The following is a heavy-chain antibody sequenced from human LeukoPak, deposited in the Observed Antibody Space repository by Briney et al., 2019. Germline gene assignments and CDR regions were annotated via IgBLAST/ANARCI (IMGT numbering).Heavy chain of an antibody. CDR2: IIPIFGTA. D-gene: IGHD4-23*01. CDR3: ARVSDGGNTYHDAFDI. CDR1: GGTFSSYA. V-gene: IGHV1-69*13. Sequence: ASVKVSCKASGGTFSSYAISWVRQAPGQGLEWMGGIIPIFGTANYAQKFQGRVTITADESTSTAYMELSSLRSEDTAVYYCARVSDGGNTYHDAFDIWGQGTMVTVSS. J-gene: IGHJ3*02.